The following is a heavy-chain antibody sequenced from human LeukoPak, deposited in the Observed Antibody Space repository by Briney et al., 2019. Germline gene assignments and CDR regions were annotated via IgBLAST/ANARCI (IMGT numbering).Heavy chain of an antibody. CDR2: ISSSSSYI. CDR3: ATGTSWNDVDYFDY. D-gene: IGHD1-1*01. J-gene: IGHJ4*02. CDR1: GFTFSSYS. V-gene: IGHV3-21*01. Sequence: GGSLRLSCAASGFTFSSYSMNWVRQAPGKGLEWVSSISSSSSYIYYADSVKGRFTISRDNAKNSLYLPMNSLRAEDTAVYYCATGTSWNDVDYFDYWGQGTLVTVSS.